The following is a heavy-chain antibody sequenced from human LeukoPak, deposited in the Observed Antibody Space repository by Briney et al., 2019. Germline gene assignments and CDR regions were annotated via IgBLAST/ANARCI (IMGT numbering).Heavy chain of an antibody. CDR3: ARNDDGSGSYYLATYYYYYYGMDV. CDR2: ISAYNGNT. CDR1: GYTFTSYG. V-gene: IGHV1-18*01. Sequence: GASVTVSCKASGYTFTSYGISWVRQAPGQGLEWMGWISAYNGNTNYAQKLQGRVTMTTDTSTSTAYMELRSLRSDDTAVYYCARNDDGSGSYYLATYYYYYYGMDVWGQGTTVTVSS. J-gene: IGHJ6*02. D-gene: IGHD3-10*01.